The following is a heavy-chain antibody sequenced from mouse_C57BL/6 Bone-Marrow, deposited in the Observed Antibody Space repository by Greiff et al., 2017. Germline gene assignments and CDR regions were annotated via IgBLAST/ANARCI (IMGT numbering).Heavy chain of an antibody. V-gene: IGHV1-76*01. CDR2: IYPGSGNT. Sequence: VQRVESGAELVRPGASVKLSCKASGYTFTDYYINWVKQRPGQGLEWIARIYPGSGNTYYNEKFKGKATLTAEKSSSTAYMQLSSLTSEDSAVYFCARSLPGSSSSYYFDYWGQGTTLTVSS. CDR1: GYTFTDYY. J-gene: IGHJ2*01. CDR3: ARSLPGSSSSYYFDY. D-gene: IGHD1-1*01.